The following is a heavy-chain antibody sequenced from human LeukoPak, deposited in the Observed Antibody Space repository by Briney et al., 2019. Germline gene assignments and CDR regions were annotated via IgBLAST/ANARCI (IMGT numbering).Heavy chain of an antibody. CDR2: IYNSGST. CDR3: ARHWVETTTPYCFDY. J-gene: IGHJ4*02. Sequence: PSETLSLTCTVSGDSIRSSSYYWSWIRQPPGKGLEWIGYIYNSGSTNYNPSLESRVTMSLDTSKNQFSLKLSSVTAADTAMYYCARHWVETTTPYCFDYWAREPWSPSPQ. CDR1: GDSIRSSSYY. V-gene: IGHV4-61*05. D-gene: IGHD5-24*01.